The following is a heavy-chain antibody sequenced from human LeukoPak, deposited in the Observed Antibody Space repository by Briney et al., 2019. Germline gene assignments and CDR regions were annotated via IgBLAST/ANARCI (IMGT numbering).Heavy chain of an antibody. J-gene: IGHJ3*02. V-gene: IGHV1-46*01. D-gene: IGHD3-16*01. CDR1: GYTFTSYY. Sequence: GASVKVSCKASGYTFTSYYMHWVRQAPGQGLEWMGIINPSGGSTSYAQKFQGRVTMTRDMSTSTVYMELSSLRSEGTAVYYCARDLYNDYDAFDIWGQGTMVTVSS. CDR2: INPSGGST. CDR3: ARDLYNDYDAFDI.